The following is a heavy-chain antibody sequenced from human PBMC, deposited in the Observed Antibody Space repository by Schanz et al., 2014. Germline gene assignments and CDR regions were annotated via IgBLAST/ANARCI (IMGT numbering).Heavy chain of an antibody. J-gene: IGHJ4*02. CDR2: MNPDSGNT. CDR3: ARAFGGYDPAGALDY. CDR1: GGTFSSFG. D-gene: IGHD5-12*01. V-gene: IGHV1-8*01. Sequence: VQLEQSGAEVKKPGSSVKVSCKASGGTFSSFGINWVRQAPGQGLEWMGWMNPDSGNTGYAQKFQGRVTMTRNTSISTAYMELSSLRSEDTAVYYCARAFGGYDPAGALDYWGQGTLVTVSS.